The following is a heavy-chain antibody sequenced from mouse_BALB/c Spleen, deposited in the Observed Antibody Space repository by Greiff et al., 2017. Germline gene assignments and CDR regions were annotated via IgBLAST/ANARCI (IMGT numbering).Heavy chain of an antibody. CDR2: ISSGSSTI. V-gene: IGHV5-17*02. CDR1: GFTFSTFG. Sequence: EVKVEESGGGLVQPGGSRKLSCAASGFTFSTFGMHWVRQAPEKGLEWVAYISSGSSTIYYADTVKGRFTISRDNPKNTLFLQMTSLRSEDTAMYYCARVRYDYDFDYWGQGTTLTVSS. D-gene: IGHD2-4*01. J-gene: IGHJ2*01. CDR3: ARVRYDYDFDY.